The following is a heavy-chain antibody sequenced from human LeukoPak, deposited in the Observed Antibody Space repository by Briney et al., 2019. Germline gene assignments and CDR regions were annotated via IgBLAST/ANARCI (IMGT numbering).Heavy chain of an antibody. D-gene: IGHD1-26*01. CDR1: GGSISSSSYY. CDR2: INHSGST. J-gene: IGHJ6*02. V-gene: IGHV4-39*07. CDR3: ARGPRGATGLNPPYGMDV. Sequence: SETLSLTCTVSGGSISSSSYYWGWIRQPPGKGLEWIGEINHSGSTNYNPSLKSRVTISVDTSKNQFSLKLSSVTAADTAVYYCARGPRGATGLNPPYGMDVWGQGTTVTVSS.